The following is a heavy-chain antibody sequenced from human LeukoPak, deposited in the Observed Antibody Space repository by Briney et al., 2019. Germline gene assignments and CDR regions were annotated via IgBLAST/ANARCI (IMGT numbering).Heavy chain of an antibody. J-gene: IGHJ4*02. CDR3: ARDQEGSLGYCSGGSCYEFDY. D-gene: IGHD2-15*01. CDR2: ISAYNGNT. CDR1: GYTFTSYG. V-gene: IGHV1-18*01. Sequence: GASVMVSCKTSGYTFTSYGISWVRQAPGQGLEWMGWISAYNGNTNYAQKVQGRVTMTTDTSTSTAYMELRSLRSDDTAMYYCARDQEGSLGYCSGGSCYEFDYWGQGTLVTVSS.